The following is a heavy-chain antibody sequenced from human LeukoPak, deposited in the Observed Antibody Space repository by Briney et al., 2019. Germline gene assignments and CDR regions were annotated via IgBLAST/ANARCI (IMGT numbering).Heavy chain of an antibody. CDR3: ARVGDSSGYSVFDS. CDR2: VYYSGST. Sequence: SETLSLTCTVSGGSISSHYWTWIRQPPGKGLEWIGYVYYSGSTDYNPSLKSRLTMSIDTSKNQFSLRLSSVTAADTAVYYCARVGDSSGYSVFDSWGQGTLVTVSS. CDR1: GGSISSHY. J-gene: IGHJ4*02. D-gene: IGHD3-22*01. V-gene: IGHV4-59*11.